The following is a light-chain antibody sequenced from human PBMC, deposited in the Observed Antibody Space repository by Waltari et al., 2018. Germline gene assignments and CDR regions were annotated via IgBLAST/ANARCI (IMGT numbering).Light chain of an antibody. CDR3: LVWHSTIDHQGV. CDR2: YGS. V-gene: IGLV3-21*04. Sequence: SYVVTQSPSVSVAPGETARIPCGGDNIGSKRVHWYQQRPGQAPVLVISYGSDRPSGIHERCSGSNSGNTATLTISGVEAEDEADYYCLVWHSTIDHQGVFGGGTKLTVL. CDR1: NIGSKR. J-gene: IGLJ2*01.